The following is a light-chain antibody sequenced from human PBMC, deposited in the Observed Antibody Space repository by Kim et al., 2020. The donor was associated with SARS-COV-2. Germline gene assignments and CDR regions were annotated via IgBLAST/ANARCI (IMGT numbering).Light chain of an antibody. CDR3: QAWDSGVV. CDR2: QDT. V-gene: IGLV3-1*01. CDR1: KLGDKY. Sequence: SYELTQPPSVSVSPGQTASITCSGDKLGDKYACWYQQKPGQSPVLVIYQDTRRPSGIPERFSASNSGNTATLTISGTQAMDEADYYCQAWDSGVVFGRGTQLTVL. J-gene: IGLJ3*02.